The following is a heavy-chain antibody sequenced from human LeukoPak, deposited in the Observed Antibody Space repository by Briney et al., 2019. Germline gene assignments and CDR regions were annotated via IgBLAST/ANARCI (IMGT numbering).Heavy chain of an antibody. D-gene: IGHD3-22*01. CDR3: AKDSGYYYDSSGYSTFDY. V-gene: IGHV3-30*18. Sequence: GRSLRLSCAASGFTFSSYGMHWVRQAPGKGLEWVAVISYDGSNKYYADSVKGRFTISRDNSKNTLYLQMNSLRAEDTAVYYCAKDSGYYYDSSGYSTFDYWGQGTLVTVSS. J-gene: IGHJ4*02. CDR1: GFTFSSYG. CDR2: ISYDGSNK.